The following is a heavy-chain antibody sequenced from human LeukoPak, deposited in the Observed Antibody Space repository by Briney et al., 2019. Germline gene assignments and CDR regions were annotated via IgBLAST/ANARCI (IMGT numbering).Heavy chain of an antibody. CDR1: GFTFSSYA. V-gene: IGHV3-23*01. J-gene: IGHJ4*02. CDR3: AKDRYYDFWSGYFTWDY. CDR2: ISGSGGST. D-gene: IGHD3-3*01. Sequence: GGSLRLSCAASGFTFSSYAMSWVRQAPGKGLEWVSAISGSGGSTYYADSVKGRFTISRDDSKNTLYLQMNSLRAEDTAVYYCAKDRYYDFWSGYFTWDYWGQGTLVTVSS.